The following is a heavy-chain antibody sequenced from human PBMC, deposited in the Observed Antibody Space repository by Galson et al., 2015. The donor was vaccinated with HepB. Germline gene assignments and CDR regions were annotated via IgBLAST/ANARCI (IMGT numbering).Heavy chain of an antibody. CDR3: ARRSSSAAGGRGLDV. J-gene: IGHJ6*02. CDR2: IYPGDSDT. Sequence: QSGAEVKKPGDSLKISCKGSGYSFTSYWIAWVRQMPGKGLEWMGIIYPGDSDTRYSPSFQGQVTISAEKSISTAYLQWSSLKASATAMYYCARRSSSAAGGRGLDVWGQGTTVTV. CDR1: GYSFTSYW. D-gene: IGHD6-6*01. V-gene: IGHV5-51*01.